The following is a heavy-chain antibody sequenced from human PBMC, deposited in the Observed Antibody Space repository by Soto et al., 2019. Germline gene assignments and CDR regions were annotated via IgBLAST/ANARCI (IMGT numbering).Heavy chain of an antibody. D-gene: IGHD3-22*01. Sequence: EVQLLESGGGLVQPGGSLRLSCAASGFTFSSYAMSWVRQAPGKGLEWVSAISGSGGSTYYADSVKGRFTISRDNSKNTLYLQMNSLRAEETAGDYCSPHPRPDYYDSSGYYTVARVDYWGQGTLVTVSS. CDR3: SPHPRPDYYDSSGYYTVARVDY. V-gene: IGHV3-23*01. CDR1: GFTFSSYA. CDR2: ISGSGGST. J-gene: IGHJ4*02.